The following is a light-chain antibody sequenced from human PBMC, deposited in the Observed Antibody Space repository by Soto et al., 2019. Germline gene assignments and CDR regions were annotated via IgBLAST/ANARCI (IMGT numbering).Light chain of an antibody. J-gene: IGLJ2*01. CDR2: DVS. Sequence: QSVLTQPRSVSGSPGQSVTISCTGTSSDVGGYKYVSWYQQHPGKAPNLIIYDVSERPSGVPDRFSGSKSGNTASLSISGLQAEDEADYYCCSYAGSYTVLFGGGTKLTVL. V-gene: IGLV2-11*01. CDR3: CSYAGSYTVL. CDR1: SSDVGGYKY.